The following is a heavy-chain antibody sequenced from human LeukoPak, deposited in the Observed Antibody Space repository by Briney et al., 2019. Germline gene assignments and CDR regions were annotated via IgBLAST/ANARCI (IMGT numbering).Heavy chain of an antibody. J-gene: IGHJ4*02. D-gene: IGHD6-19*01. V-gene: IGHV3-48*03. CDR2: ISSSSSTI. CDR1: GFTFSSYE. CDR3: ARHSSGWYGGIDY. Sequence: GGSLRLSCAPSGFTFSSYEMNWVRQAPGKGLEWGSYISSSSSTIYYADSVKGRFTLSRDNAKNSLYLQMNRLRAEDTAVYYCARHSSGWYGGIDYWGQGTLVTVSS.